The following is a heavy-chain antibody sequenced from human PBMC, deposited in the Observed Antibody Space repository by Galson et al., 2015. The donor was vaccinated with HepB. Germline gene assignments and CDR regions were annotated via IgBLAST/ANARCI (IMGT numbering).Heavy chain of an antibody. CDR3: AKAGNYYGSGSYPSS. CDR1: GFTFSDYA. D-gene: IGHD3-10*01. Sequence: LRLSCAASGFTFSDYAKNWVRQAPGKGLEWVSAISGSGGSTYYADSVKGRFTISRDDSKNTLYLLMTSLRAEDTAIYYCAKAGNYYGSGSYPSSWGQGTLVTVSS. CDR2: ISGSGGST. V-gene: IGHV3-23*01. J-gene: IGHJ5*02.